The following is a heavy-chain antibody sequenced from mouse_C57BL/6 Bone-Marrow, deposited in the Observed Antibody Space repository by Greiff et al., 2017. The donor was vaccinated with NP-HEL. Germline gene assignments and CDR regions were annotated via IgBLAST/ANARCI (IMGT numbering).Heavy chain of an antibody. CDR2: ISRGGDYI. Sequence: EVQLVESGAGLVKPGGSLKLSCAASGFTFSSYAMSWVRQTPGKRLEWVAYISRGGDYIYYADTVKGRFTISRDNARNTLYLQMSSLKSEDTAMYYCTRDPNLLLRPYWYFDVWGTGTTVTVSS. V-gene: IGHV5-9-1*02. D-gene: IGHD1-1*01. CDR1: GFTFSSYA. J-gene: IGHJ1*03. CDR3: TRDPNLLLRPYWYFDV.